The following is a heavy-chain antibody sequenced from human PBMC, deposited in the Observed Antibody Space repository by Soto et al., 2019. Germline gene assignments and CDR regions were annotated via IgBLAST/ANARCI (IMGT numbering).Heavy chain of an antibody. CDR1: GFTFSSYS. V-gene: IGHV3-48*01. J-gene: IGHJ3*02. D-gene: IGHD5-12*01. Sequence: GGSLRLSCAASGFTFSSYSMNWVRQAPGKGLEWVSYISSSSSTIYYADSVKGRFTISRDNAKNSLYLQMNSLRAEDTAVYYCAKNKGYSGYDGTNDAFDIWGQGTMVTVSS. CDR2: ISSSSSTI. CDR3: AKNKGYSGYDGTNDAFDI.